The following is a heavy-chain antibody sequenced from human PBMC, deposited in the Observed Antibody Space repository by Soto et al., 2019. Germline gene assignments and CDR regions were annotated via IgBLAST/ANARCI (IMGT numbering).Heavy chain of an antibody. CDR3: ASSGITFWGVIITGSYYFYGMDV. CDR2: IDPSGDST. Sequence: ASVKVSCKASGYTFTSYYMHWVRQAPGQGLEWMGIIDPSGDSTTYAQKFQGRVTMTRDTSTSTVYMELSSLRSEDTAVYYCASSGITFWGVIITGSYYFYGMDVWGQGTTVTVSS. J-gene: IGHJ6*02. V-gene: IGHV1-46*03. CDR1: GYTFTSYY. D-gene: IGHD3-16*02.